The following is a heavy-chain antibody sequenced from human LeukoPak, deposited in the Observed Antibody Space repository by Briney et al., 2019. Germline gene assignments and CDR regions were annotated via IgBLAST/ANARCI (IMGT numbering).Heavy chain of an antibody. CDR1: GGSISSSSYY. Sequence: SETLSLTCTVSGGSISSSSYYWSWIRQPAGKGLEWIGRIYTSGSTNYNPSLKSRVTMSVDTSKNQFSLKLSSVTAADTAVYYCARDPVYCTNGVCYTEYNWFDPWGQGTLVTVSS. J-gene: IGHJ5*02. CDR3: ARDPVYCTNGVCYTEYNWFDP. D-gene: IGHD2-8*01. CDR2: IYTSGST. V-gene: IGHV4-61*02.